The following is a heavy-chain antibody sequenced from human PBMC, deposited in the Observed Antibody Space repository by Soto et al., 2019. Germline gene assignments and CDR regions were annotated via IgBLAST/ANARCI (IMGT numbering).Heavy chain of an antibody. D-gene: IGHD5-18*01. Sequence: QVQLQQWGAGLLKPSETLSLTCAVYGGSFSGYYWSWIRQPPGKGLEWIGEINHSGSTNYNPSLTSRVTISVDTSKNQFPRKLSSVTAADTAVYYCARARRCGYSYGYVDYWGQGTLVTVSS. V-gene: IGHV4-34*01. J-gene: IGHJ4*02. CDR3: ARARRCGYSYGYVDY. CDR2: INHSGST. CDR1: GGSFSGYY.